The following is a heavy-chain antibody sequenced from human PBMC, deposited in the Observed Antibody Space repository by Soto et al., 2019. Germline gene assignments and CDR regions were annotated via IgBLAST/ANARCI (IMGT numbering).Heavy chain of an antibody. D-gene: IGHD3-3*02. J-gene: IGHJ6*01. V-gene: IGHV1-69*12. CDR1: GGTFRTSA. CDR2: IMPVFSTP. CDR3: ARDKDRQQLGGNYYYIMDV. Sequence: QVQLVQSGAEVKKPGSSVKVSCKTSGGTFRTSAISWVRQAPGQGLEWMGGIMPVFSTPDYAQKFQGRVTITADESTGTAYMELSGLRSEDTAVYYCARDKDRQQLGGNYYYIMDVWGQGTTVTVSS.